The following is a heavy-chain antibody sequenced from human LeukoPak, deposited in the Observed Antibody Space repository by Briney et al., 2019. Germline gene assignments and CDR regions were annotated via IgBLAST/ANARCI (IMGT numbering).Heavy chain of an antibody. D-gene: IGHD5-24*01. CDR2: FDPEDGEP. Sequence: ASVKVSCKISGHTLTELSMHWVRRAPGKGLEWMGGFDPEDGEPVYAQKFQGRVTMTRDTSTRTVYMELSSLRSEDTAVYYCVRASEEMATIRLRRSAFDIWGQGTMVTVSS. CDR1: GHTLTELS. CDR3: VRASEEMATIRLRRSAFDI. V-gene: IGHV1-24*01. J-gene: IGHJ3*02.